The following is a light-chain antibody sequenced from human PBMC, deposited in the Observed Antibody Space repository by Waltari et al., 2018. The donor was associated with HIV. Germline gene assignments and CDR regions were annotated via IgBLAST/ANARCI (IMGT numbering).Light chain of an antibody. J-gene: IGLJ2*01. CDR3: AAWDDSRVV. CDR2: GNT. CDR1: SSNIGSNL. V-gene: IGLV1-47*01. Sequence: QSVLTQPPSASGTPGQRVTISCSGSSSNIGSNLVYWYQQLPGKAPKHLIYGNTPRPSGGPVRFSGSKSGTSASLASSGLRSEDEAAYYCAAWDDSRVVFGGGTKLTVL.